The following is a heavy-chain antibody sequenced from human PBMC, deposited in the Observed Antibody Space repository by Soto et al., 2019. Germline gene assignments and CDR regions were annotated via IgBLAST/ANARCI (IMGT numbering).Heavy chain of an antibody. CDR2: SSAYYGDT. CDR3: VRESQGGSTVYFQY. V-gene: IGHV1-18*04. J-gene: IGHJ1*01. D-gene: IGHD4-17*01. Sequence: ASVKVSCKASGYTFITYGISWVRQAPGQGLEGMGWSSAYYGDTTYAQKFQGRVTMTRDTSTSTAYMELRSLRSDDTAVYYCVRESQGGSTVYFQYWGQGTLVTVSS. CDR1: GYTFITYG.